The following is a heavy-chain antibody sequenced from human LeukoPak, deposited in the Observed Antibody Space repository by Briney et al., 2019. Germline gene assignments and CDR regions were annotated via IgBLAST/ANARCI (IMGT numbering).Heavy chain of an antibody. Sequence: GASVKVSCKASGYTFNDYYMHWVRRAPGQGLEWMGWINPNTGTTNYAQKFQGRVTLTRDTSISTAYMELSSLTSDDTAVYYCVRQSYGSSYYFDYWGQGTLVTVSS. D-gene: IGHD6-6*01. CDR2: INPNTGTT. CDR1: GYTFNDYY. V-gene: IGHV1-2*02. CDR3: VRQSYGSSYYFDY. J-gene: IGHJ4*02.